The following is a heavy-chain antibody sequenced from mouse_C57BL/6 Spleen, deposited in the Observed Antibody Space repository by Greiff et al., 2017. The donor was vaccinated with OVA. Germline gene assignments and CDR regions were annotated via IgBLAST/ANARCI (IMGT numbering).Heavy chain of an antibody. CDR1: GFTFSSYA. J-gene: IGHJ1*03. Sequence: EVQVVESGGGLVKPGGSLKLSCAASGFTFSSYAMSWVRQTPEKRLEWVATISDGGSYTYYPDNVKGRFTISRDNAKNNLYLQMSHLKSKDTAMYYCARDDYYGSSYYWYFDVWGTGTTVTVSS. CDR3: ARDDYYGSSYYWYFDV. CDR2: ISDGGSYT. V-gene: IGHV5-4*01. D-gene: IGHD1-1*01.